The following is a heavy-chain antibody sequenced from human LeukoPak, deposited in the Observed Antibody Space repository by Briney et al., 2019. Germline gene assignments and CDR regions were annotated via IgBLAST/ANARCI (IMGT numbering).Heavy chain of an antibody. J-gene: IGHJ3*02. CDR1: GGSISSSSYY. V-gene: IGHV4-39*01. D-gene: IGHD2-15*01. CDR2: IYYSGST. CDR3: ARRRDIVMPVVAGRANQDDNVFDI. Sequence: SETLSLTCTVSGGSISSSSYYWGWIRQPPGKGLEWIGSIYYSGSTYYNPSLKSRVTISVDTSKNQFSLKLSSVTAADTAVYYCARRRDIVMPVVAGRANQDDNVFDIWGQGTMVTVSS.